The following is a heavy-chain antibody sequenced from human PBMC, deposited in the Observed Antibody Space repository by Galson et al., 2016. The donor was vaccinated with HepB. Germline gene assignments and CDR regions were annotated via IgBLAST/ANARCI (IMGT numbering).Heavy chain of an antibody. V-gene: IGHV3-48*02. D-gene: IGHD3-9*01. CDR2: IRGGNTNT. J-gene: IGHJ4*02. Sequence: SLRLSCAASGFTFGTYSMNWVRQAPGKGLEWIAYIRGGNTNTDYAVSVKGRFTISRDDATNSLFLQMNSLRDEDTAIYYCARDHDWAFDYWGQGILVSVSS. CDR3: ARDHDWAFDY. CDR1: GFTFGTYS.